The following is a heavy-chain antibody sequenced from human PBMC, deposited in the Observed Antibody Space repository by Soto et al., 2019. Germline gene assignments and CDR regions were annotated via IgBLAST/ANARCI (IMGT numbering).Heavy chain of an antibody. V-gene: IGHV4-61*01. CDR3: ARDSREFSSSGGMDV. J-gene: IGHJ6*02. CDR1: GGSVNSGSYY. D-gene: IGHD3-10*01. CDR2: LYYSGST. Sequence: QVQLQESGPGLVKPSETLSLTCTVSGGSVNSGSYYWSWIRQPPGKRLGWIGSLYYSGSTNYNPSLQSRVTTSAAPPMNQFSLKLSSVTAAATAVYFCARDSREFSSSGGMDVWGQGTTVTVSS.